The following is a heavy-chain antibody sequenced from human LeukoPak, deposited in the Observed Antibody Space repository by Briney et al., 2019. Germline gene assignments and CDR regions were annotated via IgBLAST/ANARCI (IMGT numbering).Heavy chain of an antibody. J-gene: IGHJ4*02. Sequence: GGSLRLSCAASGFSFSTYGMSWVRQAPGKGLEWVSAISSSGGSTYYADSVKGRFTISRDNSKNTVYPQMNSLRAEDTAVYYCAKRPLLGSGSPPYFDYWGQGTLVTVSS. D-gene: IGHD3-10*01. V-gene: IGHV3-23*01. CDR3: AKRPLLGSGSPPYFDY. CDR1: GFSFSTYG. CDR2: ISSSGGST.